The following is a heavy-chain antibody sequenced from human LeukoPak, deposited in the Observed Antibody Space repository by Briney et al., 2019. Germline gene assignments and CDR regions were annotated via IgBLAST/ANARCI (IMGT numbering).Heavy chain of an antibody. CDR3: ATQNDYGGNDDY. V-gene: IGHV3-23*01. D-gene: IGHD4-23*01. Sequence: GGSLRLSCAASGFTFDDYGMSWVRQAPGKGLEWVSAISGSGGSTYYADSVKGRFTISRDNSKNTLYLQMNSLRAEDTAVYYCATQNDYGGNDDYWGQGTLVTVSS. CDR2: ISGSGGST. CDR1: GFTFDDYG. J-gene: IGHJ4*02.